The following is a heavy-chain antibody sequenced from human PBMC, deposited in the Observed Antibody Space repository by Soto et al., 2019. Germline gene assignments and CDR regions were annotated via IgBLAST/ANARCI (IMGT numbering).Heavy chain of an antibody. Sequence: QVHLQESGPGLVKPSETLSLTCTVSGGSISTYYWSWIRQPPGKGLEYIGYIYYSGSTNYNPSLKSRATISLDTSKNQFSLKLSSVTAADTAVYYCARGKIPTAACFDPWGQGTLVTVSS. J-gene: IGHJ5*02. CDR2: IYYSGST. CDR1: GGSISTYY. CDR3: ARGKIPTAACFDP. V-gene: IGHV4-59*01. D-gene: IGHD6-13*01.